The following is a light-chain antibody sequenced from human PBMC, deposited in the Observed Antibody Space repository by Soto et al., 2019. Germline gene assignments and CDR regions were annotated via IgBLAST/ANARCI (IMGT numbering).Light chain of an antibody. CDR1: NSNIGRNS. CDR3: AAWDDRVWV. Sequence: QAVVTQPPSASGTPGQTVTISCSGSNSNIGRNSVYWYQQFPGVAPKLLIYSNNLRPSGVPDRISASKSGTSASLAISGLRSEDEADYFCAAWDDRVWVFGGGTKLTVL. CDR2: SNN. V-gene: IGLV1-47*01. J-gene: IGLJ3*02.